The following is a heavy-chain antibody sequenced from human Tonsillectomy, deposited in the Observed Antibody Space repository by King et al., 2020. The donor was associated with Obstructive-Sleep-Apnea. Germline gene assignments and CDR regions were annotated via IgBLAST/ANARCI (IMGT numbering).Heavy chain of an antibody. CDR2: IRYDGSNK. CDR3: AKEGRTYYDILTGYSNAFDI. CDR1: GFTFSSYG. V-gene: IGHV3-30*02. Sequence: VQLVESGGGVVQPGGSLRLSCAASGFTFSSYGMHWVRQAPGKGLEWVAFIRYDGSNKYYADSVKGRFTISRDNSKNTLYLQMNSLTARDTAVYYCAKEGRTYYDILTGYSNAFDIWGQGTMVTVSS. D-gene: IGHD3-9*01. J-gene: IGHJ3*02.